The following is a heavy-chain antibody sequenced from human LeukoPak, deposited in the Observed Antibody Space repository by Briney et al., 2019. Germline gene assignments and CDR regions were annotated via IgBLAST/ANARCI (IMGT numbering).Heavy chain of an antibody. D-gene: IGHD3-22*01. CDR2: IYYSGST. J-gene: IGHJ4*02. Sequence: PSETLSLTCTVSGGSISGYYWSWIRQPPGRGLEWIGYIYYSGSTDYNPSLKSRVTISVDTSKNQFSLKLSSVTAADTAVYYCARHYYDSSGYFYQDYWGQGTLVTVSS. V-gene: IGHV4-59*08. CDR3: ARHYYDSSGYFYQDY. CDR1: GGSISGYY.